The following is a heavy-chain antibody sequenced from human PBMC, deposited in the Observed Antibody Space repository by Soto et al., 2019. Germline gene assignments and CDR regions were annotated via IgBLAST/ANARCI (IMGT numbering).Heavy chain of an antibody. V-gene: IGHV1-18*01. J-gene: IGHJ6*02. Sequence: QVQLVQSGAEVKKPGASVKVSCKASGYTFTSYGISWVRQAPGQGLEWMGGISAYNGNTHYAQKLKGRGTMTTDTSTSTAYMELRSLRSDDTAVYYCARASGVQLVYYYGMDVWGQGTTVTVSS. CDR1: GYTFTSYG. CDR2: ISAYNGNT. D-gene: IGHD2-8*02. CDR3: ARASGVQLVYYYGMDV.